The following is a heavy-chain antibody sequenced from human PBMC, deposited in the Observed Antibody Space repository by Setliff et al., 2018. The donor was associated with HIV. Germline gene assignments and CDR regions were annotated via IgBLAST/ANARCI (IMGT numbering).Heavy chain of an antibody. Sequence: SETLSLTCTVSGGSISNHYWSWIRQPPGKGLEWIGYIYYSGSTNYNPSLKSRVIISVDTSKNQFSLKLSSVTAADTAVYYCARGSGTFYDVLTFGPWGQGTLVTVSS. CDR2: IYYSGST. D-gene: IGHD3-9*01. CDR3: ARGSGTFYDVLTFGP. J-gene: IGHJ4*02. V-gene: IGHV4-59*11. CDR1: GGSISNHY.